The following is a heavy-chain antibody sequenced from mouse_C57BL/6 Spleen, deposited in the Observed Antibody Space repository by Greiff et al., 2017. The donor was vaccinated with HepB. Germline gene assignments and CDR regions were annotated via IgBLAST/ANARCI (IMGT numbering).Heavy chain of an antibody. J-gene: IGHJ4*01. V-gene: IGHV1-82*01. CDR3: ASYYSKIYYAMDY. CDR1: GYAFSSSW. Sequence: VQLQQSGPELVKPGASVKISCKASGYAFSSSWMNWVKQRPGKGLEWIGRIYPGDGDTNYNGKFKGKATLTADNSSSTAYMQLSSLTSEDSAVYFCASYYSKIYYAMDYWGQRTSVTVSS. D-gene: IGHD2-5*01. CDR2: IYPGDGDT.